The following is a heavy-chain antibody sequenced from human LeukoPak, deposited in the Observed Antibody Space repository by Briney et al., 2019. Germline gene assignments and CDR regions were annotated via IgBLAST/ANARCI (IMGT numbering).Heavy chain of an antibody. V-gene: IGHV1-2*02. CDR1: GYTFTGYY. CDR3: AREAAVVVAATSRVWFDP. J-gene: IGHJ5*02. D-gene: IGHD2-15*01. Sequence: ASVKVSCKASGYTFTGYYMHWVRQAPGQGLEWMGWINPNSGGTNHAQKFQGRVTMTRDTSISTAYMELSRLRSDDTAVYYCAREAAVVVAATSRVWFDPWGQGTLVTVSS. CDR2: INPNSGGT.